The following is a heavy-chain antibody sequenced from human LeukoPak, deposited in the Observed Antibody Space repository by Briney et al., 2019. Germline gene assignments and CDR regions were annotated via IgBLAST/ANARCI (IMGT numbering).Heavy chain of an antibody. V-gene: IGHV3-74*01. CDR2: INSGGSRT. J-gene: IGHJ4*02. Sequence: GGSLRLSSAASGFTFSDYWMHWVRHVPGKGLVWVSRINSGGSRTTYADSVKGGFTISRDNAKNTLYLQMDSLRAEDTGVYYCARSTQADDYWGQGTLVTVSS. CDR1: GFTFSDYW. CDR3: ARSTQADDY.